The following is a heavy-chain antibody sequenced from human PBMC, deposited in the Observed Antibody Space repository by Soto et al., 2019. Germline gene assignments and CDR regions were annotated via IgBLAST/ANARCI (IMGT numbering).Heavy chain of an antibody. CDR2: IWYDGSNK. CDR1: GFTFSSYG. CDR3: APSSSWYSGPLRY. D-gene: IGHD6-13*01. V-gene: IGHV3-33*01. J-gene: IGHJ4*01. Sequence: GGSLRLSCAASGFTFSSYGMHWVRQAPGKGLEWVAVIWYDGSNKYYADSVKGRFTISRDNSKNTLYLQMNSLRAEDTAVYYCAPSSSWYSGPLRYWGHGTLVTVSS.